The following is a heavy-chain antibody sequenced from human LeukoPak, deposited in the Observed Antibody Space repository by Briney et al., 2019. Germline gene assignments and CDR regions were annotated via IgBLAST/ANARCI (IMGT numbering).Heavy chain of an antibody. CDR3: ASGITLDAFDI. CDR1: GYRFTSYW. V-gene: IGHV5-51*01. CDR2: IYPGDSDT. Sequence: GESLQISCQGSGYRFTSYWIGWVRQLPGKGLEWMGIIYPGDSDTRYSPSFQGQVTISADKSISTAYLQWSSLKASDTAMYYCASGITLDAFDIWGQGTMVTVSS. D-gene: IGHD3-16*01. J-gene: IGHJ3*02.